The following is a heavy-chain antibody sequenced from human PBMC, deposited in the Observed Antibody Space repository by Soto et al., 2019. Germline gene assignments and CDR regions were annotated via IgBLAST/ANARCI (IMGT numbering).Heavy chain of an antibody. V-gene: IGHV5-51*01. D-gene: IGHD3-22*01. Sequence: GESLKISCKGSGYSFTSYWIGWVRQMPGKGLEWMGIIYPGDSDTRYSPSFQGQVTISADKSISTAYLQWSSLKASDTAMYYCARRNTPDYYYDSELLPIGEDDAFDIWGQGTMVTVSS. CDR3: ARRNTPDYYYDSELLPIGEDDAFDI. CDR2: IYPGDSDT. J-gene: IGHJ3*02. CDR1: GYSFTSYW.